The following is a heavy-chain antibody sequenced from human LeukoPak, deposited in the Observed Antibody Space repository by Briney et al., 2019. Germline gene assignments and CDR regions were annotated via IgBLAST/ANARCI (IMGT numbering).Heavy chain of an antibody. V-gene: IGHV3-30*03. J-gene: IGHJ4*02. CDR2: ISYDGSNK. D-gene: IGHD6-13*01. CDR3: ARHPGFSSSWYYFDY. CDR1: GFTFSSYG. Sequence: GGSLRLSCAASGFTFSSYGMHWVRQAPGKGLEWVAVISYDGSNKYYADSVKGRFTISRDNSKNTLYLQMNSLRAEDTAVYYCARHPGFSSSWYYFDYWGQGTLVTVSS.